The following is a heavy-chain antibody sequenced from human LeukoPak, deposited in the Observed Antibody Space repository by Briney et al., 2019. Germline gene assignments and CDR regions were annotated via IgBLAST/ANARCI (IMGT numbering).Heavy chain of an antibody. Sequence: ASVKVSCKASGYIFTGYYMHWVRQAPGQGLEWMGWINPNNGGTNYAQKFQGRVTMTRNTSISTAYMELSSLRSEDTAVYYCARGEGIAAAGTSHWGQGTLVTVSS. D-gene: IGHD6-13*01. V-gene: IGHV1-2*02. CDR1: GYIFTGYY. J-gene: IGHJ4*02. CDR3: ARGEGIAAAGTSH. CDR2: INPNNGGT.